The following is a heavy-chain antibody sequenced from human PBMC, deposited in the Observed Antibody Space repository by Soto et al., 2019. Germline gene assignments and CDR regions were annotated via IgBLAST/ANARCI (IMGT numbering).Heavy chain of an antibody. CDR2: TSYDGTNK. CDR3: ARWGTTGGLDV. D-gene: IGHD3-16*01. J-gene: IGHJ4*02. Sequence: HVQLVESGGGVVQPGTSLRLSCVGSGFTFRSFVIHWVRQAPGRGLEWVALTSYDGTNKYFGDSVKGRFTISRDNSRNTVDLQMDSLRLEDTALYYCARWGTTGGLDVWGQGTLVSVSS. CDR1: GFTFRSFV. V-gene: IGHV3-30*19.